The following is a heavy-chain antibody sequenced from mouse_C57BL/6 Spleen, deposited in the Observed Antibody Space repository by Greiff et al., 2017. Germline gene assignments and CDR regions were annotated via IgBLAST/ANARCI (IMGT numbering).Heavy chain of an antibody. V-gene: IGHV1-81*01. D-gene: IGHD1-1*01. J-gene: IGHJ2*01. CDR3: ARDYGSSHLYYFDY. CDR1: GYTFTSYG. CDR2: IYPRSGNT. Sequence: VQLQQSGAELARPGASVKLSCKASGYTFTSYGISWVKQRTGQGLEWIGEIYPRSGNTYYNEKFTGKATLTADKSSSTAYMELRSLTSEDSAVYFCARDYGSSHLYYFDYWGQGTTLTVSS.